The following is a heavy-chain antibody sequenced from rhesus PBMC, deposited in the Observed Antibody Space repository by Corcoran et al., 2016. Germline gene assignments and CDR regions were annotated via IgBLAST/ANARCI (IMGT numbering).Heavy chain of an antibody. J-gene: IGHJ4*01. CDR2: ISNGVDIT. Sequence: EVHLVESGGGLAKPGGSLRLSCAASGFTFSDSYMHWVRQASGKGLEWVSRISNGVDITFSSGSVKGRFTLSRENARTPLYLQMDSLRTEDTAVYYCARESRFWGDVYYWGQGVLVTVSS. V-gene: IGHV3-59*01. CDR3: ARESRFWGDVYY. CDR1: GFTFSDSY. D-gene: IGHD3-34*01.